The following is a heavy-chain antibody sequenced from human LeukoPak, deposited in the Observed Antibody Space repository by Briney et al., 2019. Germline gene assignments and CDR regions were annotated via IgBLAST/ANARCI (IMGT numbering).Heavy chain of an antibody. CDR1: GGTFSNYA. J-gene: IGHJ4*02. CDR3: ARGSRDGYILIFDY. V-gene: IGHV1-69*13. CDR2: IIPFFGTA. Sequence: SVKVSCKASGGTFSNYAIGWVRQAPGQGLEWMGGIIPFFGTANYAQKFQGRVTITADESTSTAYMELSSLRSEDTAVYYCARGSRDGYILIFDYWGQGTLVTVSS. D-gene: IGHD5-24*01.